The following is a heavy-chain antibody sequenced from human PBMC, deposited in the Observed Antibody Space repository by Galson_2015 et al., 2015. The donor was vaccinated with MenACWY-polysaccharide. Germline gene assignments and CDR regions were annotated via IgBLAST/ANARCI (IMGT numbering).Heavy chain of an antibody. D-gene: IGHD3-3*01. J-gene: IGHJ5*02. Sequence: LSLTCTVSGGSISSSSYYWGWIRQPPGKGLEWIGSIYYSGSTYYNPSLKSRVTISVDTSKNQFSLKLSSVTAADTAVYYCARPQPTNFWSGYYSGNWFDPWGQGTLVTVSS. V-gene: IGHV4-39*01. CDR3: ARPQPTNFWSGYYSGNWFDP. CDR1: GGSISSSSYY. CDR2: IYYSGST.